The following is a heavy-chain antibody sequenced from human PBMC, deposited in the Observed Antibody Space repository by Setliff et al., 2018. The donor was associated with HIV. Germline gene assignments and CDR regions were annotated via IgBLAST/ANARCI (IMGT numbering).Heavy chain of an antibody. Sequence: ESLKISCKGSGYDFPHSWIGWVRQIPGKGLEWVAIIFPDDSDTMYSPSFQGQVTMSADKSISTAYLQWSSLKAPDTAMYYCARLSKYYDFWTPEYWGQGTRVTVSS. D-gene: IGHD3-3*01. J-gene: IGHJ4*02. CDR2: IFPDDSDT. CDR1: GYDFPHSW. CDR3: ARLSKYYDFWTPEY. V-gene: IGHV5-51*01.